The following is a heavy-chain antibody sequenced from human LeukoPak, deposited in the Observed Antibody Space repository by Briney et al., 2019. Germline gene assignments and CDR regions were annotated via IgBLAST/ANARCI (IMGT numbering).Heavy chain of an antibody. V-gene: IGHV4-31*03. CDR2: IYYSGST. Sequence: SETLSLTCTVSGGSISSGGYYWSWIRQHPGKGLEWIGYIYYSGSTYYNPSLKSRVTISVDTSKNQFSLKLSSVTAADTAVYYCARFTGRNHAFDIWGQGTMVTVSS. CDR3: ARFTGRNHAFDI. J-gene: IGHJ3*02. D-gene: IGHD1-14*01. CDR1: GGSISSGGYY.